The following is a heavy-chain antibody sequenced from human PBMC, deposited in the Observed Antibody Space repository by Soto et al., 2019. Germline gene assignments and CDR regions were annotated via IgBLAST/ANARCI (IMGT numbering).Heavy chain of an antibody. V-gene: IGHV3-7*01. J-gene: IGHJ4*01. D-gene: IGHD3-10*01. CDR3: ARVSAYGSGASVNHFLEF. CDR2: IKWDASEK. Sequence: EVQLEESGGGLVQPGGSLRLSCEASGFTFGYYWMSWVRQATGKGLEWLATIKWDASEKKYVDSVKGRFSMSRDNAKNSGYLKMDSLRAEDTAVYDCARVSAYGSGASVNHFLEFWGHGTLVTVSS. CDR1: GFTFGYYW.